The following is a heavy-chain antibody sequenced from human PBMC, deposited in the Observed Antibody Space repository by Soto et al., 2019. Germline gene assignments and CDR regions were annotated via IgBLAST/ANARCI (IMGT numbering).Heavy chain of an antibody. CDR3: ARALPYSSGWYPTSYFDY. D-gene: IGHD6-19*01. Sequence: GECLKISCKGSGYSFTSYWIGWVRQMPGKGLEWMGIIYPGDSDTRYSPSFQGQVTISADKSVSTAYLQWSSLKASDTAMYYCARALPYSSGWYPTSYFDYWGQGTLVTVSS. CDR2: IYPGDSDT. V-gene: IGHV5-51*01. J-gene: IGHJ4*02. CDR1: GYSFTSYW.